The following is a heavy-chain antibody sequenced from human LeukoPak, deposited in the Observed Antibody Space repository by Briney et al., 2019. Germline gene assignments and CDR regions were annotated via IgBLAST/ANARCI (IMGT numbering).Heavy chain of an antibody. J-gene: IGHJ4*01. V-gene: IGHV3-64D*06. CDR2: IGSDGDST. CDR3: VSPVFINY. Sequence: GSLRVSCSASGFTFSSLGVHWVRQAPGKGLEHVSTIGSDGDSTYYADSVKDRFTISRDKSKNALYLQMTSLRPEDSAVYYCVSPVFINYRGQGTLVTVSS. CDR1: GFTFSSLG. D-gene: IGHD1-14*01.